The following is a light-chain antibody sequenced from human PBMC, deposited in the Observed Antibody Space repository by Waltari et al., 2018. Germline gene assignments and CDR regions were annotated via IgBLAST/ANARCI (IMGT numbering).Light chain of an antibody. CDR2: GNN. V-gene: IGLV1-51*01. CDR3: GTWDSSLSAGV. CDR1: SSNIGNTY. J-gene: IGLJ2*01. Sequence: QSVLTQPPSVSAAPGQKVTISCSGSSSNIGNTYVSWYQQLPGTAPKLLIYGNNKRPSGIPDRCAGSKSGTSATLGITGLQTGDEADYYCGTWDSSLSAGVFGGGTKLTVL.